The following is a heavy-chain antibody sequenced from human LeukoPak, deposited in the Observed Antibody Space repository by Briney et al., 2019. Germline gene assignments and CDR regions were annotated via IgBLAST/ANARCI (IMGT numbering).Heavy chain of an antibody. Sequence: PGGSLRLSCAASGFTFSSYEMSWVRQAPGKGLEWVSYISSSGSTIYYADSVKGRFAISRDNAKNSLYLQMNSLRAEDTAVYYCARDPGYCSGGSCQYYYYYYMDVWGKGTTVTVSS. CDR1: GFTFSSYE. CDR3: ARDPGYCSGGSCQYYYYYYMDV. V-gene: IGHV3-48*03. CDR2: ISSSGSTI. D-gene: IGHD2-15*01. J-gene: IGHJ6*03.